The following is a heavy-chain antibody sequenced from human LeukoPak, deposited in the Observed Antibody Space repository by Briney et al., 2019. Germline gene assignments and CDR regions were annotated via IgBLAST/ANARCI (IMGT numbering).Heavy chain of an antibody. CDR1: GFSFREYP. J-gene: IGHJ3*01. CDR2: ISNDGTNE. Sequence: GGSLRLSCVASGFSFREYPIHWVRQAPGKGLAWVAVISNDGTNEYDAEFVKGRFTMSRDNSKNTVFLDMHNLRTEDTAVYYCARAQISIISSGQYLDVWGQGALVTVSS. D-gene: IGHD3-9*01. CDR3: ARAQISIISSGQYLDV. V-gene: IGHV3-30-3*01.